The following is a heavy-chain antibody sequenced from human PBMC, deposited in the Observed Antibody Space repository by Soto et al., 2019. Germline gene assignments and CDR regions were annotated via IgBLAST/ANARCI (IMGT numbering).Heavy chain of an antibody. CDR1: GFTFSSYA. Sequence: QVQLVESGRGVVQPGRSLRLSCAASGFTFSSYAMHWVRQAPGKGLEWVAVISYDGSNKYYADSVKGRFTISRDNSKNTLYLQMNSLRAEDTAVYYCALCSSTSCHYYYYYGMDVWGQGTTVTVSS. D-gene: IGHD2-2*01. CDR3: ALCSSTSCHYYYYYGMDV. J-gene: IGHJ6*02. CDR2: ISYDGSNK. V-gene: IGHV3-30-3*01.